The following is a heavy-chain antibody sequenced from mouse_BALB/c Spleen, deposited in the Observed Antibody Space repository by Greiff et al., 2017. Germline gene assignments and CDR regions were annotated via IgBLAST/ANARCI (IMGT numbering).Heavy chain of an antibody. CDR1: GYSITSGYY. D-gene: IGHD3-2*01. CDR3: ARGQPSMDY. J-gene: IGHJ4*01. CDR2: ISYDGSN. Sequence: EVKLVESGPGLVKPSQSLSLTCSVTGYSITSGYYWNWIRQFPGNKLEWMGYISYDGSNNYNPSLKNRISITRDTSKNQFFLKLNSVTTEDTATYYCARGQPSMDYWGQGTSVTVSS. V-gene: IGHV3-6*02.